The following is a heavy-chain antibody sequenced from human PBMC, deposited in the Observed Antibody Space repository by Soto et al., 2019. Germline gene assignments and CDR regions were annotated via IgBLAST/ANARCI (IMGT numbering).Heavy chain of an antibody. CDR3: AKTGSLTQNWFDP. CDR2: TSSDESNK. J-gene: IGHJ5*02. V-gene: IGHV3-30*18. Sequence: QVQLVESGGGVVQPGRSLRLSCAASGFTFSRYTMHWVRQAPGKGLEWVAVTSSDESNKFYADAVKGRFTISRDNSKKTLYLQMNSLRAEDTGLYYYAKTGSLTQNWFDPWGLGTLVTVSS. CDR1: GFTFSRYT.